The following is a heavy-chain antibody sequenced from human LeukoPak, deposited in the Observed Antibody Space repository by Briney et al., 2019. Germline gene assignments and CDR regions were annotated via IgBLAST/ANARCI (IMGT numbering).Heavy chain of an antibody. CDR1: GGTLSSFS. J-gene: IGHJ3*02. CDR2: INPNSGGT. CDR3: ARGGGTYYYDGSGYSDTFDI. V-gene: IGHV1-2*02. D-gene: IGHD3-22*01. Sequence: GASVKVSCKASGGTLSSFSISWMRQAPGQGLEWMGWINPNSGGTKYAQNFQGRVTMARDTSITTVYMELSRLRSDDTAVYYCARGGGTYYYDGSGYSDTFDIWGQGTKVTVSS.